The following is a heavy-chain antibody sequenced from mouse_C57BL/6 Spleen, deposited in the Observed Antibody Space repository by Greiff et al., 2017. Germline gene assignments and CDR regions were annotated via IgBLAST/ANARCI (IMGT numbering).Heavy chain of an antibody. D-gene: IGHD2-4*01. CDR1: GYTFTEYT. Sequence: VQLQESGAELVKPGASVKLSCKASGYTFTEYTIHWVKQRSGQGLEWIGWFYPGSGSIKYNEKFKDKATLTADKSSSTAYMELSRLTSEDSAVYFCARHEEGDYDGDYYAMDYWGQGTSVTVSA. CDR2: FYPGSGSI. J-gene: IGHJ4*01. V-gene: IGHV1-62-2*01. CDR3: ARHEEGDYDGDYYAMDY.